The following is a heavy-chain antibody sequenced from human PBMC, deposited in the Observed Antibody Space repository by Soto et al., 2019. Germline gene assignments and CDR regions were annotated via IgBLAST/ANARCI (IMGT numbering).Heavy chain of an antibody. CDR2: IRSKANSYAT. J-gene: IGHJ4*02. D-gene: IGHD3-10*01. V-gene: IGHV3-73*01. CDR1: RVTFIGSA. Sequence: PEGPLRLTSETARVTFIGSATHWVSQASGKGLEWVGRIRSKANSYATAYAASVKGRFTISRDDSKNTAYLQMNSLKTEDTAVYYCTPILGYIQFEESCIHFWGQG. CDR3: TPILGYIQFEESCIHF.